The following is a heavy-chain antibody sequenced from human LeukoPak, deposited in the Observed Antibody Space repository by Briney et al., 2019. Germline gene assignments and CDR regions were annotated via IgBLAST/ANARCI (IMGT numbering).Heavy chain of an antibody. V-gene: IGHV1-18*01. D-gene: IGHD3-9*01. CDR1: GYTFTSYG. J-gene: IGHJ6*02. CDR2: ISAYNGNT. CDR3: ARGPRGLTGYYLKSRFGMDV. Sequence: PGASVKVSCKASGYTFTSYGISWVRQAPGQGLEWMGWISAYNGNTNYAQKLQGRVTMTTDTSTSTAYTELRSLRSDDTAVYYCARGPRGLTGYYLKSRFGMDVWGQGTTVTVSS.